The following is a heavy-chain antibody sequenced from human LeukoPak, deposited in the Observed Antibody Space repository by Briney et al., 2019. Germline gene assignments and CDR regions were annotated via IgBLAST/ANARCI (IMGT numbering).Heavy chain of an antibody. J-gene: IGHJ6*03. CDR1: GGSISSYY. D-gene: IGHD3-3*01. CDR2: IYYSGST. V-gene: IGHV4-59*01. Sequence: GSLRLSCTVSGGSISSYYWSWIRQPPGKGLEWIGYIYYSGSTNYNPSLKSRVTISVDTSKNQFSLKLSSVTAADTDVYYCASGSVDYDFWSGYYLYYYYMDVWGKGTTVTVS. CDR3: ASGSVDYDFWSGYYLYYYYMDV.